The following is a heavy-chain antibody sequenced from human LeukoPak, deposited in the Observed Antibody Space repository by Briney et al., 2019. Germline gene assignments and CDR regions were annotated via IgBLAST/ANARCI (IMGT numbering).Heavy chain of an antibody. D-gene: IGHD3-10*01. V-gene: IGHV3-30*02. CDR2: IRFDGSNR. CDR3: ATLAAGSLDY. J-gene: IGHJ4*02. Sequence: GGSLKLSCAASGFTTATYGLHWVRQAPGKGLEWLAFIRFDGSNRYYADSVKGRFTISRDTSKNMLYLQMNSLRAEDTAVYYCATLAAGSLDYWGQGTLVTVAS. CDR1: GFTTATYG.